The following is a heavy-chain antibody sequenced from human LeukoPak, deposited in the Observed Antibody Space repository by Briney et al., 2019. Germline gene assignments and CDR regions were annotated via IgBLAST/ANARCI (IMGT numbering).Heavy chain of an antibody. CDR3: ARAGNYYYMDV. J-gene: IGHJ6*03. V-gene: IGHV1-18*01. CDR2: IGAYNGNP. CDR1: GYTFTSYG. D-gene: IGHD6-13*01. Sequence: ASVTVSCKASGYTFTSYGISWVRQAPGQGVEGMGWIGAYNGNPTYAQSLQDRVTMTTDTSTSTAYMELRSLRSDDTAVYYCARAGNYYYMDVWGKGTTVTVSS.